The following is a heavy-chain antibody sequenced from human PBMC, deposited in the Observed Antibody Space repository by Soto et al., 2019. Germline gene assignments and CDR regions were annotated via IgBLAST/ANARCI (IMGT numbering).Heavy chain of an antibody. J-gene: IGHJ6*02. CDR2: ISSTSSFI. Sequence: VRLVESGGGLVKPGASLRLSCAASGFTFSHYSMNWVRQAPGKGLEWVSSISSTSSFIYNADSVRGRFTTSRDNAKDSLFLQMNSLRGDGTGVYYCARERGSSGLDVWGQGATVIVSS. D-gene: IGHD3-16*02. V-gene: IGHV3-21*01. CDR1: GFTFSHYS. CDR3: ARERGSSGLDV.